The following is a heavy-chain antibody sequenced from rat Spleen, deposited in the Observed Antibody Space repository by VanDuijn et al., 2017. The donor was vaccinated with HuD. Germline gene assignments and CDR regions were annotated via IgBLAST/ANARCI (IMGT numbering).Heavy chain of an antibody. CDR3: ARSGGYGYYFDY. V-gene: IGHV2S12*01. D-gene: IGHD1-11*01. Sequence: QVQLKESGPGLVQPSQTLSLSCTVSGFSLTTNAVSWVRQPTGKGLEWIATISSGGNTHYNSAHKSRLNISRDTSKSQVLLKMNSLQTEDTAMYFCARSGGYGYYFDYWGQGVMVTVSS. CDR2: ISSGGNT. J-gene: IGHJ2*01. CDR1: GFSLTTNA.